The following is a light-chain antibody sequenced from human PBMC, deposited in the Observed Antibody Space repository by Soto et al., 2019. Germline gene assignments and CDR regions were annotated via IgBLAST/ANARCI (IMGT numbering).Light chain of an antibody. CDR2: LNSDGSH. J-gene: IGLJ2*01. Sequence: HLVLTQSPSASASLGASVKLTCTLSSGHSSYAIAWHQQQPEKGPRYLMKLNSDGSHSKGDGIPDRFSGSSSGAERYLTISSLQSEDEADYYCQTWGTGIVVFGGGTKVTVL. V-gene: IGLV4-69*01. CDR3: QTWGTGIVV. CDR1: SGHSSYA.